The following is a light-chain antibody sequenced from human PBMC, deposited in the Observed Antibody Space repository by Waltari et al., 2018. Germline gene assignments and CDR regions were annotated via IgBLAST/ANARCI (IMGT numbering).Light chain of an antibody. CDR1: SSDVGGYNY. CDR3: SSYTSSRTLM. J-gene: IGLJ3*02. CDR2: DVR. Sequence: QSALPQPASVSGSPGQSITIPCTGTSSDVGGYNYVSWYQQHPGKAPKLMIYDVRIRPSGVSNRFSGSKSGNTASLTISGLQAEDEADYYCSSYTSSRTLMFGGGTKVTVL. V-gene: IGLV2-14*03.